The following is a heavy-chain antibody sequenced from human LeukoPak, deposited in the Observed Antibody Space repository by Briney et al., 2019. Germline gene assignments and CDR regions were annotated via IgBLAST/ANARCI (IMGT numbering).Heavy chain of an antibody. J-gene: IGHJ6*03. CDR2: INSDGSST. CDR1: GFTFSSYW. CDR3: ARAFGSIAAYYYYYMDV. Sequence: GGSLRLSCAASGFTFSSYWMHWVRQAPGKGLVWVSRINSDGSSTSYADSVKGRFTISRDNAKNTLYLQTNSLRAEDTAVYYCARAFGSIAAYYYYYMDVWGKGTMVTVSS. D-gene: IGHD6-6*01. V-gene: IGHV3-74*01.